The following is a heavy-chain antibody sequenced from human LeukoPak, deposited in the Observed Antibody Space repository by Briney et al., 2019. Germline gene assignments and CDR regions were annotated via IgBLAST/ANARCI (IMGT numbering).Heavy chain of an antibody. D-gene: IGHD6-19*01. V-gene: IGHV3-48*03. CDR3: AKHSSGWYYFDY. CDR2: ISSSGSTI. J-gene: IGHJ4*02. Sequence: PGGSLRLSCAASGFTFSSYEMNWVRQAPGKGLEWVSYISSSGSTIYYADSVKGRFTISRDNAKNSLYLQMNSLRAEDTAVYYCAKHSSGWYYFDYWGQGTLVTVSS. CDR1: GFTFSSYE.